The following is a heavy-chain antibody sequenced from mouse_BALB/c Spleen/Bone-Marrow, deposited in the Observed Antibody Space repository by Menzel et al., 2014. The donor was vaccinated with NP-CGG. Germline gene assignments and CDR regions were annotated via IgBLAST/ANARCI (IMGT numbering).Heavy chain of an antibody. Sequence: QVQLQQSGPELVKPGASVKMSCKASGYTFTSYYIHWVKQRPGQGLEWIVWIYPGDGSTKYNEKLKGKTTLTADNSSSTAYMLLSSLTSEDSAIYSCARRQLGLFYAMDYWGQGTSVTVSS. D-gene: IGHD3-2*01. CDR2: IYPGDGST. CDR1: GYTFTSYY. V-gene: IGHV1S56*01. J-gene: IGHJ4*01. CDR3: ARRQLGLFYAMDY.